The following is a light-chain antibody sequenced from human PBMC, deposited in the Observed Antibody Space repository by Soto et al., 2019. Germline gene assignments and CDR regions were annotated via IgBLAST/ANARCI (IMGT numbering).Light chain of an antibody. CDR2: EVS. J-gene: IGLJ1*01. CDR3: GSYAGGNTFV. CDR1: SSDIGGSNY. V-gene: IGLV2-8*01. Sequence: QSVLTQPPSASGSPGQSVTISCTGASSDIGGSNYVTWYQQHPGHAPKLLISEVSKRPSGVPARFSGSKSGNTASLTVSGLQAEDEADYYCGSYAGGNTFVFGTGTKVTVL.